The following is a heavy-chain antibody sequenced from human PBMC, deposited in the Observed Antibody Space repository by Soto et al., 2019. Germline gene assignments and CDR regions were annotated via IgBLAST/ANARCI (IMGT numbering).Heavy chain of an antibody. J-gene: IGHJ4*02. Sequence: QVQLVESGGGVVQPGRSLRLSCAASGFTFSSYAMHWVRQAPGKGLEWVAVISYDGSNKYYADSVKGRFTISRDNSKNRLYLQMNSLRAEDTAVYDCARDWDDFWSGYCTDYWGQGTLVTVSS. CDR2: ISYDGSNK. CDR1: GFTFSSYA. V-gene: IGHV3-30-3*01. D-gene: IGHD3-3*01. CDR3: ARDWDDFWSGYCTDY.